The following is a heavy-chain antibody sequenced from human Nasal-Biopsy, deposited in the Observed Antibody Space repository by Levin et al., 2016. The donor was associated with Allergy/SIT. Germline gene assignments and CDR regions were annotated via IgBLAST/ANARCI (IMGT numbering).Heavy chain of an antibody. Sequence: GESLKISCAASGFIFSNYAMSWVRQAPGKGLEWVANIKQDGSEKYYVDSMKGRFTISRDNAKNSLYLQMNSLRAEDTAVYYCARGRTCSSMNCLYAQAYWGQGTLVTVSS. CDR2: IKQDGSEK. V-gene: IGHV3-7*01. D-gene: IGHD2-2*01. CDR1: GFIFSNYA. CDR3: ARGRTCSSMNCLYAQAY. J-gene: IGHJ4*02.